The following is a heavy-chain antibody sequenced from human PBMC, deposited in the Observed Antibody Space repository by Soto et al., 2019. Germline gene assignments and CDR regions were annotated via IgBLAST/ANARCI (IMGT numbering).Heavy chain of an antibody. Sequence: EVQMVESGGGLVQPGGALRRSCAASGFTFSSYWMYWVRQAPGKGLEWVANIKGDGSEKNYVDSVKGRFTISRDNAKNSLYLQMNSLRVEDTAEYYCASSLLRGQGTLVTVSS. CDR1: GFTFSSYW. CDR2: IKGDGSEK. J-gene: IGHJ4*02. V-gene: IGHV3-7*01. CDR3: ASSLL.